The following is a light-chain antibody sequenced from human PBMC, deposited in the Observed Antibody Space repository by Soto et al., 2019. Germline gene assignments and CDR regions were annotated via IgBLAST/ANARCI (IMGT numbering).Light chain of an antibody. J-gene: IGKJ5*01. V-gene: IGKV3-15*01. CDR3: QQYNNWPPT. CDR1: QYIGSA. Sequence: EVVLTQSPATLSVSPGDRATLSCRASQYIGSAVAWYHQRSGQAPRLLIYHASARATGIPARFSGSGSGTELALTISSLQSDDFAVYHCQQYNNWPPTFGHGTRLE. CDR2: HAS.